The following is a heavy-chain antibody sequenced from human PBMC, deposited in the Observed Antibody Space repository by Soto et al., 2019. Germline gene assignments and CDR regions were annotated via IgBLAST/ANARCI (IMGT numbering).Heavy chain of an antibody. CDR1: GFSFSNYA. Sequence: GGSLRLSCAASGFSFSNYAMNWVRQAPGKGLEWVSGISGGGGGTYYADSVKGRFTISRDNSKNTLYLQMNSLRAEDTAVYYCAKDTVPVATPWFDPWGQGTLVTVSS. D-gene: IGHD2-2*01. J-gene: IGHJ5*02. CDR3: AKDTVPVATPWFDP. V-gene: IGHV3-23*01. CDR2: ISGGGGGT.